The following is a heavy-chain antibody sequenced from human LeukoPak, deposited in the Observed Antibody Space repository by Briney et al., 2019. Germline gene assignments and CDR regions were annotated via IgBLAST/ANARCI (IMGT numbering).Heavy chain of an antibody. D-gene: IGHD6-13*01. Sequence: GGSLRLSCAASGFTFSSYSMNWVRQAPGKGLEWVSTISGNGGSTYYADSVKGRVTVSRDKSKNTLYLQMNSLRAEDTAVYYCAKYRSSWSFDYWGQGTLVTVSS. J-gene: IGHJ4*02. CDR3: AKYRSSWSFDY. CDR1: GFTFSSYS. V-gene: IGHV3-23*01. CDR2: ISGNGGST.